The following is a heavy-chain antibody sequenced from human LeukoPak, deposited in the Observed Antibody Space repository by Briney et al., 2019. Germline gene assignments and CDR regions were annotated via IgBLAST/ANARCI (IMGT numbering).Heavy chain of an antibody. D-gene: IGHD3-10*01. Sequence: LETLSLTCTVSGGSISSYYWSWIRQPPGKGLEWIGYIYYSGSTNYNPSLKSRVTISVDTSKNQFSLKLSSVTAADTAVYYCARTNPMVRGVIISPYYYYGMDVWGQGTTVTVSS. CDR3: ARTNPMVRGVIISPYYYYGMDV. J-gene: IGHJ6*02. CDR2: IYYSGST. CDR1: GGSISSYY. V-gene: IGHV4-59*01.